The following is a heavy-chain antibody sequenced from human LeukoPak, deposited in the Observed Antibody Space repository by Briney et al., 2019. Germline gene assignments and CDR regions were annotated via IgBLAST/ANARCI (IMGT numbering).Heavy chain of an antibody. CDR2: VYYSGST. CDR3: SYDGSGFFYFDY. D-gene: IGHD3-22*01. Sequence: SETLSLTCTVSGGSISRSNYYWGWIRQPPGKGLEWIGSVYYSGSTYYNPSLKSRVTISVDTSKNQFSLKLSSVTAADTAVYYCSYDGSGFFYFDYWGQGTLVTVSS. J-gene: IGHJ4*02. CDR1: GGSISRSNYY. V-gene: IGHV4-39*01.